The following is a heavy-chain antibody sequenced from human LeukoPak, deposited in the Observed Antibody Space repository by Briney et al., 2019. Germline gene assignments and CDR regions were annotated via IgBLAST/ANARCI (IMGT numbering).Heavy chain of an antibody. J-gene: IGHJ6*02. CDR1: GFTFSGYW. Sequence: GGSLRLSFAASGFTFSGYWMPWVRQAPGKGLEWVATINPDGSEKYYVDSVKGRCTISRDNAKHSLFLQMNSLRAEDTAVYSCAKYGYHAGMDVWGQGPTITVSS. D-gene: IGHD6-25*01. CDR2: INPDGSEK. CDR3: AKYGYHAGMDV. V-gene: IGHV3-7*02.